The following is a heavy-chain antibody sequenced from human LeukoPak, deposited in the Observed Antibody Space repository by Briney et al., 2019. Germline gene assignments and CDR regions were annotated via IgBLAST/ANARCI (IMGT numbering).Heavy chain of an antibody. CDR3: ARMATAAGTFYFDY. D-gene: IGHD6-13*01. CDR2: ISSSSSYT. CDR1: GFTFSDYY. V-gene: IGHV3-11*03. Sequence: PGRSLRLSCAASGFTFSDYYMSWIRQAPGKGLEWVSYISSSSSYTNYADSVKGRFTISRDNAKNSLYLQMNSLRAEDTAVYYCARMATAAGTFYFDYWGQGTLVTVSS. J-gene: IGHJ4*02.